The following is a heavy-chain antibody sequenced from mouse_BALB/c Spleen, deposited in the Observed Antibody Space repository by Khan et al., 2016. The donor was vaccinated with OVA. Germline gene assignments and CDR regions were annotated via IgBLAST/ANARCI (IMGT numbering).Heavy chain of an antibody. CDR3: SRSTYYGSALYALAY. D-gene: IGHD1-1*01. CDR1: GYTFTSYW. J-gene: IGHJ4*01. CDR2: IATGSGST. V-gene: IGHV1S41*01. Sequence: DLVMPGAAVTLSCKASGYTFTSYWINWIKQRPGQGLEWIGSIATGSGSTAYNDMFKGKATRTVDASSSTAYIQLSSLSSEDSAVYFCSRSTYYGSALYALAYCGQVTSVTVSS.